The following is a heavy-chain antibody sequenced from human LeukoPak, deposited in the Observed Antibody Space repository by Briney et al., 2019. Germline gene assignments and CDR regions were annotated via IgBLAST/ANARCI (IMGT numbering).Heavy chain of an antibody. CDR3: ERAEYVRSSDR. J-gene: IGHJ4*02. CDR2: ITNNGGCT. CDR1: GFTFSSCS. V-gene: IGHV3-23*01. Sequence: GGSLRLSCSASGFTFSSCSMTWVRQAPGKGLEWVSTITNNGGCTYYADSVKGRFSISRDNAKASLVLQMNSPSVEDTAVYYCERAEYVRSSDRWGQGTLVTASS. D-gene: IGHD6-6*01.